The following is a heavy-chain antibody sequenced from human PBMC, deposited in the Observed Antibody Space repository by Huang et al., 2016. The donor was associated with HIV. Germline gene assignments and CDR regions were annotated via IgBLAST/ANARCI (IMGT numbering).Heavy chain of an antibody. D-gene: IGHD6-13*01. CDR2: IIPILETA. CDR1: GGHLGRLA. V-gene: IGHV1-69*01. Sequence: ACGGHLGRLATCGGGQAPGQGLVWRGGIIPILETANYAQKVQGRVTISADESTKTAYMELNRLRSEDTAVFYCAVGTRSSWFYDYWGQGTLVTVSS. CDR3: AVGTRSSWFYDY. J-gene: IGHJ4*01.